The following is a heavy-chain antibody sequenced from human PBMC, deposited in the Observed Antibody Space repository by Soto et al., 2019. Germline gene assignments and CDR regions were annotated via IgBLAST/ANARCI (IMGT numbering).Heavy chain of an antibody. J-gene: IGHJ6*02. CDR2: TVVGSGNT. V-gene: IGHV1-58*01. CDR3: ARPITILGVVYGMDV. D-gene: IGHD3-3*01. Sequence: ASVKVSCRASGFTFTNSAVQWVRQARGQPLEWLGWTVVGSGNTNYAQKFQDRVTMTRDRTTSTAYMELTSLRSDDTAVYYCARPITILGVVYGMDVWGQGTTVTVSS. CDR1: GFTFTNSA.